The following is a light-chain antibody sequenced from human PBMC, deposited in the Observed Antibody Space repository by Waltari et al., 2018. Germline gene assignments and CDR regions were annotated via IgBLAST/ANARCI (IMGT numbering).Light chain of an antibody. CDR2: DAF. V-gene: IGKV3-20*01. CDR3: QQYSSSPNT. J-gene: IGKJ2*01. Sequence: EIVLTQSPGTLSLSPGERATLSCRASQSVSSSYLAWYQQKPGQAPRLLIFDAFNRATGIPDRFSGSGSGTDFTLTISRLEPEDFAVYFCQQYSSSPNTFGQGTKLEI. CDR1: QSVSSSY.